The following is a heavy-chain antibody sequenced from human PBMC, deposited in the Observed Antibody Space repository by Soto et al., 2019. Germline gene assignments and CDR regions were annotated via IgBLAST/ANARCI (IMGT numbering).Heavy chain of an antibody. Sequence: EVQLVESGGGLVQPGGSLRLSGAASGFTFSSYSMNWVRLAPGNGLEWVAYISSSSSTIYYADSVKGRFTISRDNAKNSLYLQMNSLRAEDTAVYYCAREEGLLNWFDPWGQGTLVTVSS. CDR2: ISSSSSTI. CDR1: GFTFSSYS. CDR3: AREEGLLNWFDP. D-gene: IGHD1-26*01. V-gene: IGHV3-48*01. J-gene: IGHJ5*02.